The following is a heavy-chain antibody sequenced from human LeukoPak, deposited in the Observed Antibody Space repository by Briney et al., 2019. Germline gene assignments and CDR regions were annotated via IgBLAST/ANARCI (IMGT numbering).Heavy chain of an antibody. Sequence: SETLSLTCTVSGYSISSGYYWGWIRQPPGKRLEWVGSIHSSGNTYYNPTLKSRVTISVDTSKNQFSLNLTSVTAADAAVYYCARDYYDSSASINWFDLWGQGTLVTVSS. CDR2: IHSSGNT. D-gene: IGHD3-22*01. V-gene: IGHV4-38-2*02. CDR3: ARDYYDSSASINWFDL. CDR1: GYSISSGYY. J-gene: IGHJ5*02.